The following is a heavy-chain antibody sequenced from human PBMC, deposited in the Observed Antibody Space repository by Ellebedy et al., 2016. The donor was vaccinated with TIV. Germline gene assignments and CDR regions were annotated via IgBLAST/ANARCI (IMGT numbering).Heavy chain of an antibody. CDR1: GGSISNYY. J-gene: IGHJ4*02. CDR2: IYISGST. CDR3: ARGPFCTNGVCSFDY. Sequence: MPSETLSLTCTVSGGSISNYYWSWIRQSAGKGLEWIGRIYISGSTHYNPSLKSLVTISADTSKNQFSLKLNSVTAADTAVYYCARGPFCTNGVCSFDYWGQGTLVTVSS. V-gene: IGHV4-4*07. D-gene: IGHD2-8*01.